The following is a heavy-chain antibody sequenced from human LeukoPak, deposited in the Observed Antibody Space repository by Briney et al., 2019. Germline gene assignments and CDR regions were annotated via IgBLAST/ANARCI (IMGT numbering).Heavy chain of an antibody. J-gene: IGHJ4*02. CDR1: GYTFTSYG. CDR3: ARVDQSYYDFWSGYCFLDY. CDR2: ISAYNGNT. V-gene: IGHV1-18*01. Sequence: ASVNVSCKASGYTFTSYGISWVRQAPGQGLEWMGWISAYNGNTNYAQKLQGRVTMTTDTSTSTAYMELRSLRSDDTAVYYCARVDQSYYDFWSGYCFLDYCGQGTPFTLSS. D-gene: IGHD3-3*01.